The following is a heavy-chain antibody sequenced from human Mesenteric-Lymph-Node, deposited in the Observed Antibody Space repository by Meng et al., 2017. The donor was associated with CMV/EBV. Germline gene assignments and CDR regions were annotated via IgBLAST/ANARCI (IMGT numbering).Heavy chain of an antibody. CDR1: GDSISSNSW. V-gene: IGHV4-4*02. Sequence: SETLSLTCSVSGDSISSNSWWSWVRQPPGKGLEWIGEFHHSGYTNYNPSLKSRVTISVDKPKNQFSLKLTSVTAADTAVYFCAKNRGLGWAEEVDYWGQGILVTVPQ. CDR2: FHHSGYT. CDR3: AKNRGLGWAEEVDY. D-gene: IGHD1-14*01. J-gene: IGHJ4*02.